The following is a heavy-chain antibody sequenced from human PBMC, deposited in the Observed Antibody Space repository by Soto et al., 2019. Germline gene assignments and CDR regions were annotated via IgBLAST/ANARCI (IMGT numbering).Heavy chain of an antibody. CDR3: ARGAYGDYPYYYYGMDV. CDR2: IGTAGDT. Sequence: EVQLVESGGGLVQPGGSLRLSCAASGFTFSSYDMHWVRQATGKGLEWVSAIGTAGDTYYPGSVKGRFTISRENAKNSLYLQMNSLRAGDTAVYYCARGAYGDYPYYYYGMDVWGQGTTVTVSS. D-gene: IGHD4-17*01. V-gene: IGHV3-13*04. J-gene: IGHJ6*02. CDR1: GFTFSSYD.